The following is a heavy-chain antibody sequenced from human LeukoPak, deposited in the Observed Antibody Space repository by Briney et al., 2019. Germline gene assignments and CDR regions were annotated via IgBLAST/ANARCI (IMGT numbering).Heavy chain of an antibody. CDR2: INPNSGGT. J-gene: IGHJ4*02. CDR3: ARVQTEMATILDFVGYFDY. V-gene: IGHV1-2*02. D-gene: IGHD5-24*01. Sequence: ASVKVSCKASGYTFTGYYMHWVRQAPGQGLEWMGWINPNSGGTNYAQKFQGRVTMTRDTSISTAYMELSRLRSDDTAVYYCARVQTEMATILDFVGYFDYWGQGTLVTVSS. CDR1: GYTFTGYY.